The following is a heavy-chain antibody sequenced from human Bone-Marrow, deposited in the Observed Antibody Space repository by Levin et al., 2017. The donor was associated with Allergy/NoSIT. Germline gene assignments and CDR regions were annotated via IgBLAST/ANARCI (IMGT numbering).Heavy chain of an antibody. V-gene: IGHV3-72*01. CDR3: ARTHSDRSHYFSDY. CDR1: GFTFSDHH. Sequence: QTGGSLRLSCAASGFTFSDHHMDWVRQAPGKGLEWVARIRDKANSYTTEYAASVKGRFTISRDDSKNSLFLQMNSLQAEDTAVFYCARTHSDRSHYFSDYWGQGIPVTVSS. J-gene: IGHJ4*02. CDR2: IRDKANSYTT. D-gene: IGHD3-3*01.